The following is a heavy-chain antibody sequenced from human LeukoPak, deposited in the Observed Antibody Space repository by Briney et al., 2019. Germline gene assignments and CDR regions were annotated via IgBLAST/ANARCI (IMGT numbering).Heavy chain of an antibody. V-gene: IGHV1-46*01. Sequence: ASVKVSCKASGYTFINYFIHWVRQAPGQGLEWMGVINPRSDSTTYAQKFQGRVTMTRDTSTSTVYMELSSLRSDDTAVYYCARTAARRFDYWGQGTLVTVSS. CDR2: INPRSDST. D-gene: IGHD6-6*01. J-gene: IGHJ4*02. CDR3: ARTAARRFDY. CDR1: GYTFINYF.